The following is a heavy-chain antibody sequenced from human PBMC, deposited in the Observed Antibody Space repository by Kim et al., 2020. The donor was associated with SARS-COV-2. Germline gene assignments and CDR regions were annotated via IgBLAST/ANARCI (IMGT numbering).Heavy chain of an antibody. D-gene: IGHD2-15*01. J-gene: IGHJ6*03. CDR3: VKLGPDCSGANCFSIRFQFMAV. CDR1: GFNTPTPYG. CDR2: ISGRGDHT. V-gene: IGHV3-23*01. Sequence: GGSLRLSCVASGFNTPTPYGMAWVRQTPGMGLESVSGISGRGDHTYYADFVKGRFTMSRDKSKNSVYLQMDSLRVEDTAVYHCVKLGPDCSGANCFSIRFQFMAVWGKGTTVTVSS.